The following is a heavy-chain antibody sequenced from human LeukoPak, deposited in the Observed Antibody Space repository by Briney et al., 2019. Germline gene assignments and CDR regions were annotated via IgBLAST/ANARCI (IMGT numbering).Heavy chain of an antibody. CDR3: ARARAYCGGDCWAFDY. D-gene: IGHD2-21*02. CDR1: GGSFSGYY. J-gene: IGHJ4*02. V-gene: IGHV4-34*01. Sequence: PSGTLSLTCAVYGGSFSGYYWSWIRQPPGKGLEWIGEINHSGSTNYNPSLKSRVTISVDTSKNQFSLKLSSVTAADTAVYYCARARAYCGGDCWAFDYWGQGTLVTVSS. CDR2: INHSGST.